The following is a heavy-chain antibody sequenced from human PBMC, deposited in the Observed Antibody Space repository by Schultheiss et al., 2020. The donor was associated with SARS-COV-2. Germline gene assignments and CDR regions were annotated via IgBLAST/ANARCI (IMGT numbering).Heavy chain of an antibody. D-gene: IGHD1-26*01. CDR1: GFTFSSYA. CDR2: ISYDGSNK. CDR3: ARDQFAGIVPGGYGMDV. Sequence: GGSLRLSCAASGFTFSSYAMHWVRQAPGKGLEWVAVISYDGSNKYYADSVKGRFTISRDNSKNTLYLQMNSLRAEDTAVYYCARDQFAGIVPGGYGMDVWGQGTTVTVSS. J-gene: IGHJ6*02. V-gene: IGHV3-30*14.